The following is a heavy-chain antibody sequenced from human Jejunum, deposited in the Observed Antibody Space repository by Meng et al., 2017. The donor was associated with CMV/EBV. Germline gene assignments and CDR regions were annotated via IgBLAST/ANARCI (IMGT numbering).Heavy chain of an antibody. V-gene: IGHV1-2*02. Sequence: QEQLGQSGGEVKKPGASVKVSCKASGYTFTGYYIHWLRQAPGQGLEWMGWIDPYSGTTNYAQNFQGRVTMTRDTSINTAYMELSRLKSDDTAVYYCAKADIYDCWGQGTLVTVSS. CDR1: GYTFTGYY. J-gene: IGHJ4*02. CDR2: IDPYSGTT. D-gene: IGHD2-15*01. CDR3: AKADIYDC.